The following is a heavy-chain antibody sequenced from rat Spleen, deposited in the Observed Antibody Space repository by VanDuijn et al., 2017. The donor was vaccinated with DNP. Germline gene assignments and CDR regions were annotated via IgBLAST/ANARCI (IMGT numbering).Heavy chain of an antibody. CDR2: ILFDGTRT. CDR1: GFNFSDYN. Sequence: EVQLVESGGDLVQPGRSVKLSCAASGFNFSDYNMAWVRQTPKKGLEWVTSILFDGTRTYYRDSVKGRFTISRDNAKRTQYLQMDSLRSEDTATYYCVTHPSWFGYWGQGTLVTVSS. J-gene: IGHJ3*01. V-gene: IGHV5S10*01. CDR3: VTHPSWFGY.